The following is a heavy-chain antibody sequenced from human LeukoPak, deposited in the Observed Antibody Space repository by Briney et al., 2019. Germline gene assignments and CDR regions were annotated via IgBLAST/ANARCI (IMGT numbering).Heavy chain of an antibody. CDR3: ARDFGYSSSWYWFDP. J-gene: IGHJ5*02. D-gene: IGHD6-13*01. CDR2: IYTSGST. V-gene: IGHV4-4*07. CDR1: GGSISSYY. Sequence: SETLSLTCTVSGGSISSYYWSWIRQPAGKGLEWIGHIYTSGSTNYNPSLKSRVTMSVDTSKNQFSLKLSSVTAADTAVYYCARDFGYSSSWYWFDPWGQGTLVTVSS.